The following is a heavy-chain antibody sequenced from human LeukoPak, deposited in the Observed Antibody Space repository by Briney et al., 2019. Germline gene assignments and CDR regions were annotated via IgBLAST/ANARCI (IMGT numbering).Heavy chain of an antibody. J-gene: IGHJ6*03. CDR1: GFTFSNYV. D-gene: IGHD3-9*01. CDR2: ISGGGGST. V-gene: IGHV3-23*01. CDR3: AKGRSFDILTGKYYNYYMDV. Sequence: GGSLRLSCGGSGFTFSNYVMTWVRQAPGKGLEWVSGISGGGGSTYYADSVKGRFTISRDNSKNTLYLQMNSLRAEDTAVYYCAKGRSFDILTGKYYNYYMDVWGKGTTVTVSS.